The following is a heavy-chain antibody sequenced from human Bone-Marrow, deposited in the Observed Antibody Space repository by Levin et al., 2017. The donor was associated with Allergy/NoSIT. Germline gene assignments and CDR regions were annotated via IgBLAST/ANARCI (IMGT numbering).Heavy chain of an antibody. Sequence: SCAASGFTFDLSAMSWVRQVPGRGLEWVSSISGSGATTYYADSVKGRFTISRDNSKNRLSLRMKSLRADDTALYFCAKEAFVAPGNVDWFDSWGQGTLVTVSS. V-gene: IGHV3-23*01. CDR3: AKEAFVAPGNVDWFDS. D-gene: IGHD6-13*01. J-gene: IGHJ5*01. CDR2: ISGSGATT. CDR1: GFTFDLSA.